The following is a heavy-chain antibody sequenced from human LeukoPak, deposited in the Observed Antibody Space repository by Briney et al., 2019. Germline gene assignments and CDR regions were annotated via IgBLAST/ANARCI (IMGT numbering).Heavy chain of an antibody. CDR3: ARDLLGDFQNPDPDAFDI. CDR2: IKQDGSEK. Sequence: RGSLRLSCAASGFTFSSYWMSWVRQAPGKGLEWVANIKQDGSEKYYVDSVKGRFTISRDNAKNSLYLQMNSLRAEDTTVYYCARDLLGDFQNPDPDAFDIWGQGTLVTVSS. D-gene: IGHD3-16*01. CDR1: GFTFSSYW. V-gene: IGHV3-7*01. J-gene: IGHJ3*02.